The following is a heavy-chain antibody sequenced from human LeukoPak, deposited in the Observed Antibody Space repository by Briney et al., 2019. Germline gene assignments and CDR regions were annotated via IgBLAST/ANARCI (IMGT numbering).Heavy chain of an antibody. D-gene: IGHD3-22*01. Sequence: SETLSLTCAVYGGSFSGYYWSWIRQPPGKGLEWIGEINHSGSTNYNPSLKSRVTISVDTSKNQFSLKLSSVTAADTAVYYCARATYSNGYYYKATRKVFDYWGQGTLVTVSS. CDR3: ARATYSNGYYYKATRKVFDY. V-gene: IGHV4-34*01. CDR1: GGSFSGYY. J-gene: IGHJ4*02. CDR2: INHSGST.